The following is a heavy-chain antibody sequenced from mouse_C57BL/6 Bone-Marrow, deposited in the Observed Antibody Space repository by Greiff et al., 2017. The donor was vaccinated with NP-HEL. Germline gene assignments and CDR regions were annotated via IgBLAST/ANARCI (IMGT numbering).Heavy chain of an antibody. CDR2: ISDGGSYT. CDR3: ARDRGSSDFDY. V-gene: IGHV5-4*01. Sequence: EVQVVESGGGLVKPGGSLKLSCAASGFTFSSYAMSWVRQTPEKRLEWVATISDGGSYTYYPDNVKGRFTISRDNAKNNLYLQMSHLKSEDTAMYYCARDRGSSDFDYWGQGTTLTVSS. J-gene: IGHJ2*01. D-gene: IGHD1-3*01. CDR1: GFTFSSYA.